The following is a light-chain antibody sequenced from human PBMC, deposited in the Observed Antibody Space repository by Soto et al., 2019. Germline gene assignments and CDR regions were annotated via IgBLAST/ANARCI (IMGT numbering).Light chain of an antibody. CDR3: QQSYSTPWT. J-gene: IGKJ1*01. Sequence: PGERATLCCRASQSINTNLAWYQQSPGRAPRLFIYHASTRATGIPDRFSGSGSGTDFTLTISSLQTEDFATYYCQQSYSTPWTFGQGTKVDI. V-gene: IGKV3-15*01. CDR2: HAS. CDR1: QSINTN.